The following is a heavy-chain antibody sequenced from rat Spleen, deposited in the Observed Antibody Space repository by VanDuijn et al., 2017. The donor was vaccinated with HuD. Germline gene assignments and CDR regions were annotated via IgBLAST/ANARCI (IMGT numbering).Heavy chain of an antibody. Sequence: EVQLVESGGGLVQPGRSLKLSCAASGFTFSNYYMAWVRQAPTKGLEWVAYISAGGDNTYYRDSVKGRFTISRGNAKSTLYLQLDSLRSEDTATYYCTTDTFYDGTYYPGGFYYWGQGVMVTVSS. D-gene: IGHD1-12*02. CDR2: ISAGGDNT. V-gene: IGHV5-27*01. J-gene: IGHJ2*01. CDR3: TTDTFYDGTYYPGGFYY. CDR1: GFTFSNYY.